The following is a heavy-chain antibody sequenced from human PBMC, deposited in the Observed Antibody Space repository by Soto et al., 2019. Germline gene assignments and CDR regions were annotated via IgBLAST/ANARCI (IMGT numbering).Heavy chain of an antibody. CDR2: ISAYNGNT. CDR1: GYTFTSYG. Sequence: GASVKVSCKASGYTFTSYGISWVRQAPGQGLEWMGWISAYNGNTNYAQKLQGRVTMTTDTSTSTAYMELRSLRSDDTAVYYCAKDAEDGKVAGTPMDVWGQGTTVTVSS. V-gene: IGHV1-18*01. D-gene: IGHD6-19*01. CDR3: AKDAEDGKVAGTPMDV. J-gene: IGHJ6*02.